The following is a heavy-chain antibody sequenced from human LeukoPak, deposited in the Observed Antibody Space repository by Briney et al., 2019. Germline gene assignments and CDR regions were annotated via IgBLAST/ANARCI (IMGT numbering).Heavy chain of an antibody. J-gene: IGHJ4*02. D-gene: IGHD2-15*01. CDR3: AKAQYFSGDSCPHQRGFHY. Sequence: HPGGSLRLSCAASGFTFNNYAMTWVRQAPGRGLEWVSTISNSGGSTYYADSVKGRFSISRDNSKNTLYLQMNSLRAKDTAVYYYAKAQYFSGDSCPHQRGFHYWGQRTLVTVSS. CDR2: ISNSGGST. V-gene: IGHV3-23*01. CDR1: GFTFNNYA.